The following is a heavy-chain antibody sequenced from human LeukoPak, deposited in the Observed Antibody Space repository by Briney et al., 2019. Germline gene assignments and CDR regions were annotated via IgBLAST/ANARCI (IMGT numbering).Heavy chain of an antibody. J-gene: IGHJ6*03. D-gene: IGHD4-17*01. CDR2: IYYSGST. Sequence: SETLSLTCTVSGGSISSYYWSWIRQPPGKGLEWIGYIYYSGSTNYNPSLKSRVTISVDTSKNQFSLKLSSVTAADTAVYYCARRRGGDYGMYYYYYMDVWGKGTTVTVSS. CDR3: ARRRGGDYGMYYYYYMDV. CDR1: GGSISSYY. V-gene: IGHV4-59*01.